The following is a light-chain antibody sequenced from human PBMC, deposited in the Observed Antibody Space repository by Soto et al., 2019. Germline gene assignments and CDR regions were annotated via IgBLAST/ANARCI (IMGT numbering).Light chain of an antibody. Sequence: EIVLTQSPGTVSLSPGERATLSCRASQSVSNNYLAWYQQKPGQAPRLLIYGASSRATGIPDRFSGSGSGTDFTLTISRLEPEDVAVYYCQQYGSSPLTFGQGTKVEIK. CDR2: GAS. V-gene: IGKV3-20*01. J-gene: IGKJ1*01. CDR1: QSVSNNY. CDR3: QQYGSSPLT.